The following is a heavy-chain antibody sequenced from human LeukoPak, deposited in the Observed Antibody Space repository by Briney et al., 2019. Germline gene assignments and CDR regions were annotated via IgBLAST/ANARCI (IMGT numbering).Heavy chain of an antibody. CDR3: ARKKYSSGWRVPIHS. D-gene: IGHD6-19*01. Sequence: PSETLSLTRTLSRGSVISHFYYCGWIRQPPGTGLEWIGCMHYIGGRYYNPSLKVRVPIPLDMSKNQFSLKRSPVNAADPAVYYCARKKYSSGWRVPIHSWGRGTLVTVSS. V-gene: IGHV4-39*01. J-gene: IGHJ4*02. CDR1: RGSVISHFYY. CDR2: MHYIGGR.